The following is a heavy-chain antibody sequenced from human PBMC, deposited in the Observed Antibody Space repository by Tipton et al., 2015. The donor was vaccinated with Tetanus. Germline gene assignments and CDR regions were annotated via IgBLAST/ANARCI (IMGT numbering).Heavy chain of an antibody. D-gene: IGHD2-21*02. V-gene: IGHV4-59*01. Sequence: TLSLTCTVSGDSITNSYWTWIRQPPGKGLEWIGYIYYSGATNYNPSLKSRVTIAVDTSKNQLSLKMRYVTAADTAVYYCARNGSVTPKTLYHHYSGMDVWGQGTTVTVSS. CDR2: IYYSGAT. CDR1: GDSITNSY. CDR3: ARNGSVTPKTLYHHYSGMDV. J-gene: IGHJ6*02.